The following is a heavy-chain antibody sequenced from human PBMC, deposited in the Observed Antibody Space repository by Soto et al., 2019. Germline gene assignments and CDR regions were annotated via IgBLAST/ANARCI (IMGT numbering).Heavy chain of an antibody. D-gene: IGHD4-17*01. CDR3: AIGSTTVVTPNWFDA. CDR1: GGSINSTNL. J-gene: IGHJ5*02. Sequence: QVQLQESGPGLVKSSGTLSLTCAVSGGSINSTNLWIWVRQPPGQGLEWIGEIYHTGSANYNPALKVQLIMSVAKSKNQVALKLSSVTAADTAVYYWAIGSTTVVTPNWFDAWGQGALVTVSS. CDR2: IYHTGSA. V-gene: IGHV4-4*02.